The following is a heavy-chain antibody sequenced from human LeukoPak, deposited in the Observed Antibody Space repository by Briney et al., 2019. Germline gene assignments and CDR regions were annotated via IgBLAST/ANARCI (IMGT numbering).Heavy chain of an antibody. D-gene: IGHD3-22*01. CDR3: VTQSSGYYASHADY. CDR1: GFTFDDYA. CDR2: ISWNSGSI. Sequence: PGRSLRLSCAASGFTFDDYAMHWVRQAPGKGLEWVSGISWNSGSIGYADSVKGRFTISRDNAKNSLYLQMNSLRAEDTALYYCVTQSSGYYASHADYWGQGTLVTVSS. J-gene: IGHJ4*02. V-gene: IGHV3-9*01.